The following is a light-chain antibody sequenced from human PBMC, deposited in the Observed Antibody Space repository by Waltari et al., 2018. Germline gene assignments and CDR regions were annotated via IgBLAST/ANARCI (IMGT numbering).Light chain of an antibody. Sequence: QSALTQPPSASGSPGQSVTISCTGTSSDVGAYNYVSWYQQHPGKVPKLIITDVSKRPAGVLDRFSRSKSGNTASLTVSGLQAEDGADYYCRSYAGNDGYVFGTGTRVTVL. CDR2: DVS. V-gene: IGLV2-8*01. J-gene: IGLJ1*01. CDR1: SSDVGAYNY. CDR3: RSYAGNDGYV.